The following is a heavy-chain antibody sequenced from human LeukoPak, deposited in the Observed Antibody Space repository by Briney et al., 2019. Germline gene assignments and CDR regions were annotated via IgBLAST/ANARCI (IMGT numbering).Heavy chain of an antibody. V-gene: IGHV4-39*01. CDR2: IYYSGST. Sequence: PSETLSLTCTVSSGSIDTSSYYWGWIRQPPGKGLEWIGSIYYSGSTYYNPSLKSRVTISVDTSKNQFSLKLSSVTAADTAVYYCSSSDYVYYFDYWGQGTLVTVSS. D-gene: IGHD4/OR15-4a*01. CDR1: SGSIDTSSYY. J-gene: IGHJ4*02. CDR3: SSSDYVYYFDY.